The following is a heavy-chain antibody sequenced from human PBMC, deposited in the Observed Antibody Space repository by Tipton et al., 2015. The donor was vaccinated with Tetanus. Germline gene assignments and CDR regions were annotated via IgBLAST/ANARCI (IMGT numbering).Heavy chain of an antibody. CDR2: INHSGST. D-gene: IGHD6-19*01. Sequence: TLSLTCAVSGGSFSGYYWSWIRQAPGKGLEWIGEINHSGSTNYHPSLKSRVTMSVDTSKNQFSLRLSSVTAADTAVYYCARDRDGGWSLDSWGQGTLVTVSS. CDR3: ARDRDGGWSLDS. V-gene: IGHV4-34*01. J-gene: IGHJ4*02. CDR1: GGSFSGYY.